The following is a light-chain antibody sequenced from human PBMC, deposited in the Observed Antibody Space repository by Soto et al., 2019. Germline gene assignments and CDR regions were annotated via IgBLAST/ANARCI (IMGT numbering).Light chain of an antibody. V-gene: IGKV3-20*01. J-gene: IGKJ1*01. Sequence: EIVLTQSPGTLSLSPGERATLSCRASQSVSSNYLAWYQQKPGQAPRLLTYGASSRATGIPDRFSGSGSGTDFTLTISRLEPEDFAVYYCQQYGGSARTFGQGTKVDIK. CDR3: QQYGGSART. CDR2: GAS. CDR1: QSVSSNY.